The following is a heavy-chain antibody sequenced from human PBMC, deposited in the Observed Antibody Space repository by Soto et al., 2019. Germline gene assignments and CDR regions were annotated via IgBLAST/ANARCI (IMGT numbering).Heavy chain of an antibody. Sequence: SETLSLTCTVSGGSISSSSYYWGWIRQPPGKGLEWIGSIYYSGSTYYNPSLKSRVTISVDTSKNQFSLKLSSVTAADTAVYYCARQSPYYDFWSGYYTGIDYWGQGTLVTVSS. CDR3: ARQSPYYDFWSGYYTGIDY. V-gene: IGHV4-39*01. D-gene: IGHD3-3*01. CDR2: IYYSGST. CDR1: GGSISSSSYY. J-gene: IGHJ4*02.